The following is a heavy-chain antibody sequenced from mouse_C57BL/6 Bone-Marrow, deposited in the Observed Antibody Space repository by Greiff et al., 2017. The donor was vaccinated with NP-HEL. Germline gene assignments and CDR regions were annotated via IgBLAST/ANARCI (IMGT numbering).Heavy chain of an antibody. CDR1: GYTFTSYW. J-gene: IGHJ2*01. CDR2: IDPSDSYT. CDR3: ARFGTKDYFDY. V-gene: IGHV1-69*01. Sequence: QVQLQQPGAELVMPGASVKLSCKASGYTFTSYWMHWVKQRPGQGLEWIGEIDPSDSYTNYHQKFKGKSTLTVDKSSSTAYMQLSSLTSEDSAVYYCARFGTKDYFDYWGQGTTLTVSS. D-gene: IGHD4-1*01.